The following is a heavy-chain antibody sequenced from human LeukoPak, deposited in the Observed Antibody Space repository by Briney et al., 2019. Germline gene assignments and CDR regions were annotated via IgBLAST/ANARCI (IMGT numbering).Heavy chain of an antibody. Sequence: PSETLSLTCTVSGGSISSGGYYWSWIRQPPGKGLEWIGYIYHSGSTYYNPSLKSRVTISVDRSKNQFSLKLSSVTAADTAVYYCAREYCSSTSCIPADIWGQGTMVTVPS. J-gene: IGHJ3*02. CDR2: IYHSGST. CDR3: AREYCSSTSCIPADI. D-gene: IGHD2-2*01. CDR1: GGSISSGGYY. V-gene: IGHV4-30-2*01.